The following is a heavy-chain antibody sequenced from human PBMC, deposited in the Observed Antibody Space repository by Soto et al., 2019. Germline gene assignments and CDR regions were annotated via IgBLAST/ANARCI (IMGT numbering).Heavy chain of an antibody. D-gene: IGHD3-9*01. V-gene: IGHV3-23*01. CDR3: AKAADILTGYAFDP. CDR1: GFTFNNFL. CDR2: ISGRGGTI. Sequence: EEQLLESGGGLVQPGGSLRLSCVASGFTFNNFLMSWVRQAPGKGLEWVSGISGRGGTISYADSVKGRFTISRDNSKNTLYLQMNSLRAEDTAIYYCAKAADILTGYAFDPWGQGTLVTVSS. J-gene: IGHJ5*02.